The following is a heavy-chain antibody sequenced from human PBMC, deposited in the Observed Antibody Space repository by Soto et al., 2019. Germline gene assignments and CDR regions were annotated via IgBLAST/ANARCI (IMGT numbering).Heavy chain of an antibody. V-gene: IGHV4-31*03. D-gene: IGHD3-10*01. CDR3: ARGAGSGSGNSYYYMDV. J-gene: IGHJ6*03. CDR1: GGSISGRGYC. Sequence: SETLSLTCTVSGGSISGRGYCWSWIRQQPGKGLEWIGDINHSGSTYYNPSLKSRVTISVDTSKNQFSLKLSSVTAADTAVYYCARGAGSGSGNSYYYMDVWGKGTTVTVSS. CDR2: INHSGST.